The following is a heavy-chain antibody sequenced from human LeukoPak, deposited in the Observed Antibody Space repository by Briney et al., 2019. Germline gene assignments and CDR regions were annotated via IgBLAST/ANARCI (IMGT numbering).Heavy chain of an antibody. CDR2: IYHSGST. V-gene: IGHV4-38-2*02. CDR1: GYSISSGYY. J-gene: IGHJ3*02. D-gene: IGHD3-22*01. Sequence: PAETLSLTCTVSGYSISSGYYWGWIRQPPGKGLEWIGSIYHSGSTYYNPSLKSRVTISVDTSKNQFSLKLSSVTAADTAVYYCAILTSLYYYDSSGPRALGAFDIWGQGTMVTVSS. CDR3: AILTSLYYYDSSGPRALGAFDI.